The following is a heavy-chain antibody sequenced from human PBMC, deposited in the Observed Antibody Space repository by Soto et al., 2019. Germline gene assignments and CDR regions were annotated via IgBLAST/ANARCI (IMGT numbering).Heavy chain of an antibody. CDR3: ARGMWRHYGSGTPGPYLYYFDY. D-gene: IGHD3-10*01. CDR2: INHSGST. Sequence: SETLSLTCAVYGGSFSGYYWSWIRQPPGKGLEWIGEINHSGSTNYNPSLKSRVTISVDTSKNQFSLKLSSVTAADTAVYYCARGMWRHYGSGTPGPYLYYFDYWGQGTLVTVSS. CDR1: GGSFSGYY. V-gene: IGHV4-34*01. J-gene: IGHJ4*02.